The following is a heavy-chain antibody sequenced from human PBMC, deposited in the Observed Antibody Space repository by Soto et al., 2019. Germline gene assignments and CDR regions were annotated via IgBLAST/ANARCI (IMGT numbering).Heavy chain of an antibody. J-gene: IGHJ6*02. Sequence: SETLSLTCTVSGGSISNYYWSWIRQPPGKGLEWIGYIYYSGSTTYNPSLKSRVTISVDTSKNQFSLKLTSVTAADTAVYYCARVDLAAYYYYGMDVWGQGTTVTVSS. CDR1: GGSISNYY. CDR3: ARVDLAAYYYYGMDV. CDR2: IYYSGST. D-gene: IGHD6-13*01. V-gene: IGHV4-59*01.